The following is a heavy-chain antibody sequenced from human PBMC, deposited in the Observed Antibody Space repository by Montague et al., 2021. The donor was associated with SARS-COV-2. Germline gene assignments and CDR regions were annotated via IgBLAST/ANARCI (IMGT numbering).Heavy chain of an antibody. CDR2: IYYTGNT. Sequence: SETLSLTCTVSGGSITNNIDYWDWIRQPPGKGLEWIGSIYYTGNTYYNPSLKSRVTISAVTSKNHFTLKLSSVTAAETAVYYCARLKRYFDSSGSPSAFDFWGQGTQVTVSS. CDR3: ARLKRYFDSSGSPSAFDF. J-gene: IGHJ3*01. V-gene: IGHV4-39*02. CDR1: GGSITNNIDY. D-gene: IGHD3-22*01.